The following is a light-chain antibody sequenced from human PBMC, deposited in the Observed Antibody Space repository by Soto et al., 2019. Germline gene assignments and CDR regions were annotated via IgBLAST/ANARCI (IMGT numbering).Light chain of an antibody. CDR3: QSYDSSLIGGI. V-gene: IGLV1-40*01. J-gene: IGLJ2*01. CDR2: GNT. CDR1: SSNIGAHYD. Sequence: QSVLTQPPSVSGAPGQRVTISCTGSSSNIGAHYDVHWYQQLPGTAPKLLIYGNTNRPSGVPDRFSGSKSGTSASLTITGLQAEDEADYYCQSYDSSLIGGIFGGGTKVTVL.